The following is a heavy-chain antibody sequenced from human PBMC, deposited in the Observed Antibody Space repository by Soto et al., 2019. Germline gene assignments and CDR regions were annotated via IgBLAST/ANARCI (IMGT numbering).Heavy chain of an antibody. J-gene: IGHJ3*02. CDR1: GFTFSSYS. Sequence: SGGSLRLSCAASGFTFSSYSMNWVRQAPGKGLEWVSYISSSSSTIYYADSVKGRFTISRDNAKNSLYLQMNSLRAEDTAVYYCAREWGARDIVVVVAATFGDDAFDIWGQGTMVTVSS. CDR2: ISSSSSTI. V-gene: IGHV3-48*01. CDR3: AREWGARDIVVVVAATFGDDAFDI. D-gene: IGHD2-15*01.